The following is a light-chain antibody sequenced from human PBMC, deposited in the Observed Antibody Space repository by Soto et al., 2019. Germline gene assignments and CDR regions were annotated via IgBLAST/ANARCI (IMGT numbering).Light chain of an antibody. CDR3: QQRSNWPLIT. J-gene: IGKJ4*01. CDR2: DAS. Sequence: EIVLTQSPATLSLSPGERATLSCRASQSVSTYLAWYQQKPGQAPRLLIYDASNRATGIPARCSGSGSGTAFPLTIRSLAPEDFAGYYCQQRSNWPLITFGVWTKVEIK. CDR1: QSVSTY. V-gene: IGKV3-11*01.